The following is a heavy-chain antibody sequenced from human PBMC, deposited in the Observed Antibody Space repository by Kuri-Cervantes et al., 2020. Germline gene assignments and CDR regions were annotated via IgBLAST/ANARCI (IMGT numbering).Heavy chain of an antibody. V-gene: IGHV4-39*07. CDR2: IYYSGST. CDR1: GFTFTNYW. Sequence: SQTLSLTCAASGFTFTNYWMTWIRQPPGKGLEWIGSIYYSGSTYYNPSLKSRVTISVDTSKNQFSLKLSSVTAADTAVYYCARAGFYYYGMDVWGQGTTVTVSS. J-gene: IGHJ6*02. CDR3: ARAGFYYYGMDV. D-gene: IGHD6-25*01.